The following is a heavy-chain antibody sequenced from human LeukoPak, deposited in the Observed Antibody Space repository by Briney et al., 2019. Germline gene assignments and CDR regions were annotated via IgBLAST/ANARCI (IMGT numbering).Heavy chain of an antibody. CDR1: GGTFSSYA. CDR3: ASDCSSTSCHWTDY. CDR2: IIPIFGTA. Sequence: GSSVKVSCKASGGTFSSYAIIWVRQAPGQGLEWMGGIIPIFGTANYAQKFQGRVTITADESTSTPYMELGSLRSEDTAVYYCASDCSSTSCHWTDYWGQGTLVTVSS. D-gene: IGHD2-2*01. V-gene: IGHV1-69*01. J-gene: IGHJ4*02.